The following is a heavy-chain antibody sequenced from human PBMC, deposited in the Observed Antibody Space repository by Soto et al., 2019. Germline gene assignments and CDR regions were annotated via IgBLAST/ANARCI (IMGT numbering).Heavy chain of an antibody. CDR3: AKDQYRGSGLYDIYDYYGMDV. Sequence: EVQLLESGGGLVQPGGSLRLSCAASGFTFSSYAMSWVRQAPGKGLEWVSAISGSGGSTYYADSVKGRFTISRDNSKNTLYLQMNSRRAEDTDVYYCAKDQYRGSGLYDIYDYYGMDVW. CDR2: ISGSGGST. CDR1: GFTFSSYA. D-gene: IGHD6-19*01. V-gene: IGHV3-23*01. J-gene: IGHJ6*01.